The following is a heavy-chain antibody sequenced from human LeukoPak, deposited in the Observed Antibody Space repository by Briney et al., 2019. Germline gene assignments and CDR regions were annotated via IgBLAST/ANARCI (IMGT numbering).Heavy chain of an antibody. D-gene: IGHD3-22*01. Sequence: PGGSLRLSCAASGFTFSSYSMNWVRQAPGKGLEWVSYISSSSSTIYYADSVKGRFTISRDNAKNSLYLQMNSLRAEDTAVYYCARGVPIYYDSSGYYYSWGQGTLVTVSS. J-gene: IGHJ4*02. CDR2: ISSSSSTI. CDR1: GFTFSSYS. CDR3: ARGVPIYYDSSGYYYS. V-gene: IGHV3-48*01.